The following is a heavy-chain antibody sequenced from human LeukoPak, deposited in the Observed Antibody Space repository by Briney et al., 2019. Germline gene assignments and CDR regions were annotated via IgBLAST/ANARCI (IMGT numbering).Heavy chain of an antibody. D-gene: IGHD3-22*01. CDR1: GGSISSSSYY. Sequence: PSETLSLTCTVSGGSISSSSYYWGWIRQPLGKGLEWIGSIYYSGSTYYNPSLKSRVTISVDTSKNQFSLKLSSVTAADTAVYYCARHPNYEGAYYFDYWGQGTLVTVSS. CDR2: IYYSGST. V-gene: IGHV4-39*01. J-gene: IGHJ4*02. CDR3: ARHPNYEGAYYFDY.